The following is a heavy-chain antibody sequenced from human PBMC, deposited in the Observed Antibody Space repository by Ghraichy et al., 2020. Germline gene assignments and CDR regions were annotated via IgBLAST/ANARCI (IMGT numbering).Heavy chain of an antibody. D-gene: IGHD3-10*01. CDR2: LHSNGDT. V-gene: IGHV3-53*01. CDR1: GLSVSDHY. J-gene: IGHJ4*02. CDR3: ARTVYAGSGTHYLDY. Sequence: GGSLRLSCAASGLSVSDHYMSWVRRAPGKGLEWVSFLHSNGDTFYAGSVKGRFIISSDDSMNTLYLQMISLRAEDTAVYYCARTVYAGSGTHYLDYWGQGTLVTVSS.